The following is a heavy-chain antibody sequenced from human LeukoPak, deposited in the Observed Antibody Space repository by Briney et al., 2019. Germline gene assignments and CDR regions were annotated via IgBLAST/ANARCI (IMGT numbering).Heavy chain of an antibody. J-gene: IGHJ3*01. Sequence: KSSETLSLTCTVSGGSVSSYYWSWIRQPPGKGLEWIGYTHYSGSTDYNPSLKSRVTISVDTSKNQFSLKMNSVTAADTAIYYCARVQWLPLDVFNFWGQGTMVTVSS. CDR2: THYSGST. CDR3: ARVQWLPLDVFNF. D-gene: IGHD6-19*01. V-gene: IGHV4-59*02. CDR1: GGSVSSYY.